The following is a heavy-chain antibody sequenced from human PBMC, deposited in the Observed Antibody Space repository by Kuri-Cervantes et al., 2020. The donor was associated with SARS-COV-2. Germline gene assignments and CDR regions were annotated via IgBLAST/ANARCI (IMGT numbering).Heavy chain of an antibody. CDR3: PRGRDFNY. CDR1: GDSTSSSY. D-gene: IGHD3/OR15-3a*01. V-gene: IGHV4-59*12. Sequence: ESLKISCTVSGDSTSSSYWSWIRQAPGKGLEYTGWIHYSGNTDYKPSLKSRVTISLDTSKNQLSLKLSSVTADDTAVYYCPRGRDFNYWGQGIRVTSSS. CDR2: IHYSGNT. J-gene: IGHJ4*02.